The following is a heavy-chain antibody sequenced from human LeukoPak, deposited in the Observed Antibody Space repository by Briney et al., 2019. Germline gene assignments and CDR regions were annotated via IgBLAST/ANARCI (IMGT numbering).Heavy chain of an antibody. Sequence: SETLSLTCTVSGGSISSYYWSWIRQPPGKGLEWIGSIYYSGSTNYNPSLKSRVTISVDTSKNQFSLKLSSVTAADTAVYYCARSVYAGIAAALDYWGQGTLVTVSS. CDR3: ARSVYAGIAAALDY. CDR1: GGSISSYY. D-gene: IGHD6-13*01. V-gene: IGHV4-59*08. J-gene: IGHJ4*02. CDR2: IYYSGST.